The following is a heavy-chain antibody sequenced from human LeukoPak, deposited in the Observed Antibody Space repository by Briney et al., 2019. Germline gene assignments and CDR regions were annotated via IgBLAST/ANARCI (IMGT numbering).Heavy chain of an antibody. CDR1: GFTFSDYD. J-gene: IGHJ4*02. Sequence: PGGSLRLSCAASGFTFSDYDMHWVRQATGKGLEWVSAIGTAGDTYYTGSVKGRFTISRENAKNYLYLQMNSLRAGDTAVYYCARVAKERVGGVYYFDYWGQGILVTVSS. CDR2: IGTAGDT. D-gene: IGHD1-1*01. V-gene: IGHV3-13*01. CDR3: ARVAKERVGGVYYFDY.